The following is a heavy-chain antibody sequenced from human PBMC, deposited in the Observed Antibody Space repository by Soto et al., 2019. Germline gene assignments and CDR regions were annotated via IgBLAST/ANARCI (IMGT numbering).Heavy chain of an antibody. CDR2: LNSHGSTT. CDR3: ARMGIGNYDFDY. J-gene: IGHJ4*02. Sequence: EVQPVESGGGLVQPGGSLRLSCAASGFTFSSYWMHWVRQAPGKGLVWVSRLNSHGSTTSYADSVQGRFTTSRDNAKNTLYLQMNNLRAEDTAVYYCARMGIGNYDFDYWGQGTLVTVSS. V-gene: IGHV3-74*01. CDR1: GFTFSSYW. D-gene: IGHD4-4*01.